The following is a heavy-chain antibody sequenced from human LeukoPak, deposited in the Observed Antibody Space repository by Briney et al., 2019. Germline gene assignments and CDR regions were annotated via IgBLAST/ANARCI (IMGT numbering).Heavy chain of an antibody. CDR2: IYYTGRP. Sequence: SETLSLTCTVSGGSISNRNDYWGWIRQPPGKEMEWIGSIYYTGRPYYKPSLKSRVTISVDTSKNQFSLRLRSVTAADTAIYYCAKVGTAGIVGATTPFDSWGQGTLVTVSS. V-gene: IGHV4-39*07. J-gene: IGHJ4*02. CDR1: GGSISNRNDY. D-gene: IGHD1-26*01. CDR3: AKVGTAGIVGATTPFDS.